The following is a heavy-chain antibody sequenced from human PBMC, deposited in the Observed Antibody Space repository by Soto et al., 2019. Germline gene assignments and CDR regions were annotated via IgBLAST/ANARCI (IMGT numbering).Heavy chain of an antibody. CDR3: AKERTPLDY. V-gene: IGHV4-28*03. Sequence: SETLSLTCAVSGYSISSSNWWGWIRQPPGKGLEWIGYIYYSGTTYYNPSLKSRVTMSVDTSKNQFSLKLTSVTAVDTAVYYWAKERTPLDYWGQGTLVTVSS. CDR2: IYYSGTT. J-gene: IGHJ4*02. D-gene: IGHD1-7*01. CDR1: GYSISSSNW.